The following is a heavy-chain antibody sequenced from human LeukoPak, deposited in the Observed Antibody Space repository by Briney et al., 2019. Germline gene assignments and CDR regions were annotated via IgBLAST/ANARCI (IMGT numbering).Heavy chain of an antibody. CDR3: ARGRRKLGYCSSTSCYNYYYYYMDV. V-gene: IGHV1-8*03. D-gene: IGHD2-2*02. J-gene: IGHJ6*03. CDR1: GYTFTSYD. CDR2: MNPNSGNT. Sequence: GASVKVSCKASGYTFTSYDINWVRQATGQGLEWMGWMNPNSGNTGYAQKFQGRVTITRNTSISTAYMELSSLRSEDTAVYYCARGRRKLGYCSSTSCYNYYYYYMDVWGKGTTVTVSS.